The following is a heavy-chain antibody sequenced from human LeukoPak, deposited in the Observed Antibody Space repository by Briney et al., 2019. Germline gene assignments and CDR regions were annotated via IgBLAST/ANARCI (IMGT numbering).Heavy chain of an antibody. J-gene: IGHJ4*02. CDR1: GYTFTSYD. CDR3: ARAMRRTAMAVGY. D-gene: IGHD5-18*01. V-gene: IGHV1-8*01. Sequence: ASVKVSCKASGYTFTSYDINWVRQATGQGLEWMGWMNPNSGNTGYAQKFQGRVTMTRNTSISTAYMELSSLRSEDAAVYYCARAMRRTAMAVGYWGQGTLVTVSS. CDR2: MNPNSGNT.